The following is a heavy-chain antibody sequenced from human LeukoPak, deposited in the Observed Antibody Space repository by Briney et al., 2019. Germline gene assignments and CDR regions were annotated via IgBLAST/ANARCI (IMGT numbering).Heavy chain of an antibody. CDR3: ARTRGGGWYEMGH. CDR2: IWYDGSDE. J-gene: IGHJ4*02. CDR1: GFTFSSYG. Sequence: GGSLRLSCAASGFTFSSYGMHWVRQAPGKGLEWVAFIWYDGSDEYYADSVKGRFTISRDNSKNTPYLQMNSLRVEDTAVYYCARTRGGGWYEMGHWGQGALVTVSS. V-gene: IGHV3-33*01. D-gene: IGHD6-19*01.